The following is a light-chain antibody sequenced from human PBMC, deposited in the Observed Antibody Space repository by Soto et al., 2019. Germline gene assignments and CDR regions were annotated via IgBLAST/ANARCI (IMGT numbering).Light chain of an antibody. CDR3: NSYTNLFTVRAV. V-gene: IGLV2-14*01. Sequence: QSVLTQPASVSGSPGQSITISCTGTSSDIGGKNDVSWYQQHPGKAPKLIIYDVTSRPSGVSNRFSGSKSGNTASLTISGLQADDEADYYCNSYTNLFTVRAVFGTGTMLTVL. J-gene: IGLJ1*01. CDR2: DVT. CDR1: SSDIGGKND.